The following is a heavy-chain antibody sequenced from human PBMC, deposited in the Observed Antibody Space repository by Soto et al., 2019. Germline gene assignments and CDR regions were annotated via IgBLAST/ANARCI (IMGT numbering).Heavy chain of an antibody. CDR1: GASINSNVHY. CDR3: ARHPFGGYAFDS. Sequence: PSETLSLTCTVSGASINSNVHYWGWVRQSPGKGLEWIASVFYTGSPYHNPSLESRVSISVDTSDNQFSLKVTSVTAADTGIYYCARHPFGGYAFDSWGQGTLVTGS. J-gene: IGHJ4*02. D-gene: IGHD3-16*01. CDR2: VFYTGSP. V-gene: IGHV4-39*01.